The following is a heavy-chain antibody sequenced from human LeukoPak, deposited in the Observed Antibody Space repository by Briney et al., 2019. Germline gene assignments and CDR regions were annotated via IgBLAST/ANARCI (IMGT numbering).Heavy chain of an antibody. Sequence: GGSLRLSCGVSGFTFRTYGMHWVRQAPGKGLEWVSIISYDGTTKDYTDSVKGRFTISRDNSKNTLYLQMTSLRTEDTAVYYCAKGVETSTTGELPYYFDYWGQGTLVTVSS. CDR1: GFTFRTYG. CDR3: AKGVETSTTGELPYYFDY. V-gene: IGHV3-30*18. J-gene: IGHJ4*02. D-gene: IGHD3-10*01. CDR2: ISYDGTTK.